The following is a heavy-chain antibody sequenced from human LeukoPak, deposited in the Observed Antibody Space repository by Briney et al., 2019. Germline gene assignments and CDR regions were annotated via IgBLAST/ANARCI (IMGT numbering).Heavy chain of an antibody. J-gene: IGHJ5*02. D-gene: IGHD6-13*01. Sequence: ASVKVSCKTSGYTLTSYGISWVRQAPGQGLEWMGIINPSGGSTSYAQKFQGRVTMTRDMSTSTVYMELSSLRSEDTAVYYCARSETESIAAAGTGWFDPWGQGTLVTVSS. CDR3: ARSETESIAAAGTGWFDP. CDR2: INPSGGST. CDR1: GYTLTSYG. V-gene: IGHV1-46*01.